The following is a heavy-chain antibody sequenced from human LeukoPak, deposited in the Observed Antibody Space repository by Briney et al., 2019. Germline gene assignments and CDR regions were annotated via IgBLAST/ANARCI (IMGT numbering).Heavy chain of an antibody. CDR2: ISGSAGST. CDR3: TKGMATIRRHIDS. V-gene: IGHV3-23*01. J-gene: IGHJ4*02. Sequence: PGGSLRLSCAASGFSFSDCAMSWVRQAPGRGLEWVSSISGSAGSTYYADCMKGRFTISRDNPKNTLHLEMNSLRAEDTAIYYCTKGMATIRRHIDSWGQGTLVTVSS. CDR1: GFSFSDCA. D-gene: IGHD5-24*01.